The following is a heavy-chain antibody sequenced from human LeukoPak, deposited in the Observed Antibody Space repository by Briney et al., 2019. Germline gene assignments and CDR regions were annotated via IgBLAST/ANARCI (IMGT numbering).Heavy chain of an antibody. J-gene: IGHJ4*02. CDR1: GCTFNNYV. D-gene: IGHD5-12*01. CDR2: ISGSGGRT. CDR3: AKDSKATVATILDF. V-gene: IGHV3-23*01. Sequence: GGSLRLSCAASGCTFNNYVMSWVRQAPGRGLEWVSGISGSGGRTYYSDSVKGRFSISRDNSKNTVYLQMNTLRAEDTAIYYCAKDSKATVATILDFWGQGTLVTVSS.